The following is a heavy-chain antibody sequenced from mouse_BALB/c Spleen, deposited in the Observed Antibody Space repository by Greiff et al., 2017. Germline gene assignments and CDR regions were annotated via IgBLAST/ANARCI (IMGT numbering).Heavy chain of an antibody. CDR3: ARQGAVRGSMDY. CDR1: GFTFSSYT. Sequence: EVMLVESGGGLVQPGGSLKLSCAASGFTFSSYTMSWVRQTPEKRLEWVAYISNGGGSTYYPDTVKGRFTISRDNAKNTLYLQMSSLKSEDTAMYYCARQGAVRGSMDYWGQGTSVTVSS. J-gene: IGHJ4*01. V-gene: IGHV5-12-2*01. CDR2: ISNGGGST. D-gene: IGHD1-1*01.